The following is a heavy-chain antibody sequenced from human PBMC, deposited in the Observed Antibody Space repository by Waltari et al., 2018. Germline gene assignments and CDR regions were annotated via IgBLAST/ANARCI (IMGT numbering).Heavy chain of an antibody. CDR3: ARREERPSMDV. V-gene: IGHV4-61*09. Sequence: QVQLQESGPGLVKPSQTLSLTCTVSGGSISSGSYYWSWIRQPAGKGLEWIGEINHSGSTNYNPSLKSRVTISVDTSKNQFSLKLSSVTAADTAVYYCARREERPSMDVWGKGTTVTVSS. J-gene: IGHJ6*03. D-gene: IGHD1-1*01. CDR1: GGSISSGSYY. CDR2: INHSGST.